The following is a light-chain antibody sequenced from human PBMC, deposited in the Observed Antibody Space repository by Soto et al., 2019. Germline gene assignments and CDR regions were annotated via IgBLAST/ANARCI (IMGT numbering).Light chain of an antibody. CDR3: QQYNNWPRT. CDR1: QSVSNNY. CDR2: GAS. J-gene: IGKJ1*01. V-gene: IGKV3-20*01. Sequence: EIVLIQSPATLSLSPGERATLSCRASQSVSNNYLAWYQQKPGQAPRLLIYGASNRATGIPDRFSGSGSGTDFTLTISRLEPEDFAVYYCQQYNNWPRTFGQGTKVDIK.